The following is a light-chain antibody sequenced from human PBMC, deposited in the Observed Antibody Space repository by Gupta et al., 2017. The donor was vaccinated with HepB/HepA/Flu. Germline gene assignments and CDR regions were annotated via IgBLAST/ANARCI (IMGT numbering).Light chain of an antibody. CDR2: AAT. CDR3: QQTYSNIS. V-gene: IGKV1-39*01. Sequence: IQMTQSPSSLSASVGDSVTITCRGGPNLSNYLSWYQQRPGKAPKLLIYAATNLQIGVSSRFSSSASGTGFTLTISNLQPDDFATYYCQQTYSNISFGPGTKVDVK. J-gene: IGKJ3*01. CDR1: PNLSNY.